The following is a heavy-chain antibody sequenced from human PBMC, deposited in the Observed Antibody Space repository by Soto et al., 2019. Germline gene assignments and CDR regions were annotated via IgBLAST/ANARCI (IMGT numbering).Heavy chain of an antibody. D-gene: IGHD1-26*01. CDR1: GYIFSHFG. Sequence: GAAVKVSYMPSGYIFSHFGISWMRQVPGQGREGMGWISAYNCHTNYAQKFQDRVTLTTDTTTNTAYMDLESLRSDDTAVYYCSRARGEGVGTTAYWGQGTLVTVSS. J-gene: IGHJ4*02. CDR3: SRARGEGVGTTAY. CDR2: ISAYNCHT. V-gene: IGHV1-18*01.